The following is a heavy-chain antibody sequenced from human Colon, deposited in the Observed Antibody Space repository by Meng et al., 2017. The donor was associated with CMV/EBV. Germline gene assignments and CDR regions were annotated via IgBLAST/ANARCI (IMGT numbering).Heavy chain of an antibody. V-gene: IGHV3-64*02. CDR2: ISSDGRKK. CDR3: ATDPSTVTTNF. J-gene: IGHJ4*02. Sequence: GGSLRLSCEASGFTFSTSSMHWVRQAPGKGLEYVSAISSDGRKKYYADSLKGSFTISRDNSKNTLYLERGRLRREDMDVYYCATDPSTVTTNFWGQGTLVTVSS. D-gene: IGHD4-17*01. CDR1: GFTFSTSS.